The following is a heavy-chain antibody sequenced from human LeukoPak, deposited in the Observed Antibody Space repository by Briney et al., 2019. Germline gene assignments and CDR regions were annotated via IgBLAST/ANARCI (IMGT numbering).Heavy chain of an antibody. Sequence: ASVKVSCKASGYTFINSAIGWVRQAPGQGLEWMGWTSPYNGYTKYAESLQGRVTMTTDTSTSTAYMELRSLRSDDTAMYYCARVGASYDGLIDYWGQGTRVTVSS. D-gene: IGHD1-26*01. CDR3: ARVGASYDGLIDY. CDR2: TSPYNGYT. V-gene: IGHV1-18*01. CDR1: GYTFINSA. J-gene: IGHJ4*02.